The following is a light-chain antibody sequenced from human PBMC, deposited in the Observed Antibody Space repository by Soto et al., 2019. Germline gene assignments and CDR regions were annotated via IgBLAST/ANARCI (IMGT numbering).Light chain of an antibody. CDR1: QSVSSY. CDR3: QQRSNWPIT. J-gene: IGKJ5*01. CDR2: DAS. V-gene: IGKV3-11*01. Sequence: EIVLTQSPATLSLSPGERATLSCRASQSVSSYLAWYQQKTGQAPRLLNYDASNRATGIPARLSGSGSGTDITVPISSLESEDFAVDYCQQRSNWPITVGQGTRLEIK.